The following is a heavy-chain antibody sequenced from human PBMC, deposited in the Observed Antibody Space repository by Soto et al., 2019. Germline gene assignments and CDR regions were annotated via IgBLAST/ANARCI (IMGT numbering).Heavy chain of an antibody. Sequence: SETLSLTCTVSGGSISSYYWSWIRQPPGKGLEWIGYIYYSGSTNYNPSLKSRVTISVDTSKNQFSLKLSSVTAADTAVYYCAREGCSGGSCYVNWFDPWGQGTLVTVS. J-gene: IGHJ5*02. CDR3: AREGCSGGSCYVNWFDP. CDR1: GGSISSYY. CDR2: IYYSGST. V-gene: IGHV4-59*01. D-gene: IGHD2-15*01.